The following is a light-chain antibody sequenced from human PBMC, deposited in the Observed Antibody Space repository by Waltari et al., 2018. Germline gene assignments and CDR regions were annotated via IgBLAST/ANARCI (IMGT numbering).Light chain of an antibody. V-gene: IGKV4-1*01. J-gene: IGKJ1*01. Sequence: DIVMTQSPDSLAVSLGERATINCKSSQYVLYSSNNKNYLAWYQQKPGQPPKLLIYWASARESGVPDRFSGSRSGTDFTRTISSLQAEDVAVYYCQQYYSTPRTFGQGTKVEIK. CDR3: QQYYSTPRT. CDR1: QYVLYSSNNKNY. CDR2: WAS.